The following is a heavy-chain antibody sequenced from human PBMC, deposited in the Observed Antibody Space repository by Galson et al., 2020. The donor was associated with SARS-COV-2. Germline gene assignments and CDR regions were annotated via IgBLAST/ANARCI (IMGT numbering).Heavy chain of an antibody. V-gene: IGHV4-59*01. CDR2: IYFGGST. CDR3: ARFEANYYYYYMDV. Sequence: SETLSLTCTVSGGSISGYYWSWIRQPPGKRPEWIGYIYFGGSTNYNPSLKSRVTMSVDTSKNQFSLELSSVTAAVTAVYYCARFEANYYYYYMDVWGKGTTVTVSS. J-gene: IGHJ6*03. CDR1: GGSISGYY.